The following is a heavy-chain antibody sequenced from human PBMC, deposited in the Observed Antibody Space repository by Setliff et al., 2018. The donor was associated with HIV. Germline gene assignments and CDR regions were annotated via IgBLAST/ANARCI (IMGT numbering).Heavy chain of an antibody. J-gene: IGHJ5*02. D-gene: IGHD3-22*01. V-gene: IGHV1-8*03. CDR2: MNPNSGNT. CDR3: ARGFSVYSSLDPLLNWFDP. Sequence: GASVKVSCKSSGYTFSDYYMHWVRQAPGQGLEWMGWMNPNSGNTGYAQKFQGRVTITGDTSASTAYMELSSLRSEDTAVYYCARGFSVYSSLDPLLNWFDPWGQGTLVTVSS. CDR1: GYTFSDYY.